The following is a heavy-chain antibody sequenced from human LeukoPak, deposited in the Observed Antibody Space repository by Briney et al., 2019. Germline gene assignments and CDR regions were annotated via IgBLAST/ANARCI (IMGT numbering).Heavy chain of an antibody. Sequence: AAVKVSCKASGYTFTVYFMHLVRQAPGQGLELMGWINPNSGGTNYAQKFQGMVTMTRDPSISPAYMELSRLRSDDTAVYYCARELNYDSSGYYFDYWGQGTLVTVSS. CDR2: INPNSGGT. CDR1: GYTFTVYF. D-gene: IGHD3-22*01. V-gene: IGHV1-2*02. CDR3: ARELNYDSSGYYFDY. J-gene: IGHJ4*02.